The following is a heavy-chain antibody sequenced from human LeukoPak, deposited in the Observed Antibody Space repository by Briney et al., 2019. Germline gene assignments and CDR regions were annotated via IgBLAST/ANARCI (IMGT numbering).Heavy chain of an antibody. CDR2: VYPGDSDA. CDR1: GYSFTNYW. D-gene: IGHD1-1*01. CDR3: ARPTTNWYFDY. Sequence: GESLKISCKASGYSFTNYWIGWVRQMPGKGLEWMGIVYPGDSDARYSPSFQGQVTFSADKSISTAFLQGSSLKASDTAMYYCARPTTNWYFDYWGQGTLLTVSS. J-gene: IGHJ4*02. V-gene: IGHV5-51*01.